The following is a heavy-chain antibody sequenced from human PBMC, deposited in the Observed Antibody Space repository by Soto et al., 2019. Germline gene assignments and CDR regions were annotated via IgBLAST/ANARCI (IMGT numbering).Heavy chain of an antibody. D-gene: IGHD2-8*01. V-gene: IGHV4-38-2*02. Sequence: SETLSLTCVVSSYSISSGFFWARIRQPPGKGLEWVGSIYHTGDTHYNPSLRSQVSMSVDTSKNHFSLRLTYLTAADTAVYFCARDTNSLDLWGQGILVTVSS. J-gene: IGHJ5*02. CDR2: IYHTGDT. CDR1: SYSISSGFF. CDR3: ARDTNSLDL.